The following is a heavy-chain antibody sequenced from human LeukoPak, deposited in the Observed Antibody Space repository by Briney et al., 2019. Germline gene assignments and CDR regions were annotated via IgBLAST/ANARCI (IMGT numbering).Heavy chain of an antibody. Sequence: DSVRGRFTISRHNSKNTLYLQMDSLRTEGTAVYYCAGGYYYDSSGYYYFDYWGQGTLVTVSS. V-gene: IGHV3-53*04. J-gene: IGHJ4*02. CDR3: AGGYYYDSSGYYYFDY. D-gene: IGHD3-22*01.